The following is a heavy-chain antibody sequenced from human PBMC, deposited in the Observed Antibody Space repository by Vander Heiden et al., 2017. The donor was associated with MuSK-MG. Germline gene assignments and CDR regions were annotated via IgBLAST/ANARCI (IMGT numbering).Heavy chain of an antibody. CDR1: GGSFTNSA. CDR3: ASRGLNPATLHREFFYYYMDV. Sequence: QVQLEQSGTEVRKPGSSVKVSCKASGGSFTNSAISWVRLAPGQGLQWMGGIIPVLGVANYPPKMKGRVTSTADKSTSTVFMELTSLRSEDTAVYYCASRGLNPATLHREFFYYYMDVWGTGTTVTVSS. V-gene: IGHV1-69*10. CDR2: IIPVLGVA. J-gene: IGHJ6*03. D-gene: IGHD1-26*01.